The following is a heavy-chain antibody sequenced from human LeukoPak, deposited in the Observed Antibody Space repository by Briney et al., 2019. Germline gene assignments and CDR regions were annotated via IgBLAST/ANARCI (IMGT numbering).Heavy chain of an antibody. CDR3: AKSPTYYEILTGRY. CDR1: GFNFISYG. D-gene: IGHD3-9*01. CDR2: ISGSGHGT. J-gene: IGHJ4*02. Sequence: PGGSLRLSCEAPGFNFISYGMNWVRQAPGKGLEWVSGISGSGHGTYYADSVKGRFTISRDNFRNTVELQMDSLRVEDTAIYYCAKSPTYYEILTGRYWGQGTLVTVSS. V-gene: IGHV3-23*01.